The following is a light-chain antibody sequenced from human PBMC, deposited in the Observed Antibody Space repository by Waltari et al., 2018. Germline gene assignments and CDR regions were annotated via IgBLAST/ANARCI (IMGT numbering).Light chain of an antibody. CDR3: QTWGTGGV. CDR1: SGHGNYA. CDR2: VNSDGSH. V-gene: IGLV4-69*01. J-gene: IGLJ3*02. Sequence: QVVLTQAPSASASLGDSVRLTCTLSSGHGNYAIAWLQQQPEKGPRYLMKVNSDGSHSEGGDIPHRFSGSSSGAERYLIISNLQSEDEADYYCQTWGTGGVFGGGTKLTVL.